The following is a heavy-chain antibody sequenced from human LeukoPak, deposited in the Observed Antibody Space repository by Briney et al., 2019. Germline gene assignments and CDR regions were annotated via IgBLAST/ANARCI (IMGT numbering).Heavy chain of an antibody. CDR3: ARVVGLDTAMVRYYYYYMDV. CDR2: IYTSGST. V-gene: IGHV4-4*07. D-gene: IGHD5-18*01. J-gene: IGHJ6*03. Sequence: SETLSLTCTVSSGSISSYYWSWVRQPAGKGLEWIGRIYTSGSTNYNPSLKSRVTISVDTCKNQFSLKLSSVTAADTAVYYCARVVGLDTAMVRYYYYYMDVWGKGTTVTISS. CDR1: SGSISSYY.